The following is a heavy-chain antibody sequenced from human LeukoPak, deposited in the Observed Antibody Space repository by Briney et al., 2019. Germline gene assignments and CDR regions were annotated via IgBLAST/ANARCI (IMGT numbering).Heavy chain of an antibody. CDR2: IYTSGST. CDR1: GGSISSYY. J-gene: IGHJ4*02. CDR3: ARLGNYYDSSGYFDY. D-gene: IGHD3-22*01. V-gene: IGHV4-4*07. Sequence: SETLSLTCTVSGGSISSYYWSWIRQPAGKGLEWIGRIYTSGSTNYNPSLKSRVTVSVDTSKNQFSLKLSSVTAADTAVYYCARLGNYYDSSGYFDYWGQGTLVTVSS.